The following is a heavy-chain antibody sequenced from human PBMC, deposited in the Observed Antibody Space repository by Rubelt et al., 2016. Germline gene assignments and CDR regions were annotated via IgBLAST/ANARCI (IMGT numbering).Heavy chain of an antibody. CDR2: INPNLGGK. Sequence: QVQLVQSGAEVKKPGASVKVSCKASGYTFTGYYMHWVRQAPGQGLEWMGWINPNLGGKNYAQQCQGRVTMPRDTSVSTAYMELSRLTSDDTAVYYCARGNSGYDYGLDYWGQGTLVTVSS. J-gene: IGHJ4*02. D-gene: IGHD5-12*01. V-gene: IGHV1-2*02. CDR1: GYTFTGYY. CDR3: ARGNSGYDYGLDY.